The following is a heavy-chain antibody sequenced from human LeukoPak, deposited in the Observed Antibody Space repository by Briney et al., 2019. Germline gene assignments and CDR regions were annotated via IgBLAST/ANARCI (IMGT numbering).Heavy chain of an antibody. CDR2: IKQDGSEK. Sequence: GGSLRLSCAASGFTFSSYWMSWVRQAPGKGLEWVANIKQDGSEKYYVDSVKGRFTISRDNAKNSLYLQMNSLRAEDTAVYYCARDVEDIVVVPAAIRSLYYYYMDVWGKGTTVTVSS. CDR1: GFTFSSYW. CDR3: ARDVEDIVVVPAAIRSLYYYYMDV. J-gene: IGHJ6*03. V-gene: IGHV3-7*01. D-gene: IGHD2-2*02.